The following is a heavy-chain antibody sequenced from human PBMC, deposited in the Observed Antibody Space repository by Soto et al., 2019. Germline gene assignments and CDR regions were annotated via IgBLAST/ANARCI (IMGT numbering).Heavy chain of an antibody. CDR2: IWYDGSNK. Sequence: GGSLRLSCAASGFTFSSYGMHWVRQAPGKGLEWVAVIWYDGSNKYYADSVKGRFTISRDNSKNTLYLQMNSLRAEDTAVYYCAREYQDIVVVVAADYYYYYMDVWRKGTTVTVSS. D-gene: IGHD2-15*01. CDR1: GFTFSSYG. CDR3: AREYQDIVVVVAADYYYYYMDV. V-gene: IGHV3-33*01. J-gene: IGHJ6*03.